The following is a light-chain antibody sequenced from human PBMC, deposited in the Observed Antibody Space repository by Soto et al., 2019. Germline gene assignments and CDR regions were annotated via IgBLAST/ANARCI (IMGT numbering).Light chain of an antibody. CDR2: GAS. V-gene: IGKV3-20*01. CDR1: QDVSSN. CDR3: QHYGNSPPSVT. J-gene: IGKJ3*01. Sequence: EMVVTQSPATLSVSPGERATLSCRASQDVSSNLAWYQQKPGQAPSLLIYGASTRATGTPDRFSGSGSGTDFTLTINRLEPEDFAVYYCQHYGNSPPSVTFGPGTKVDIK.